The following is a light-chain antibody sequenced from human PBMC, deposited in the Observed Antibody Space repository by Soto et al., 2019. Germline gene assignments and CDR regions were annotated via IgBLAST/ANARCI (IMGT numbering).Light chain of an antibody. CDR2: EVS. J-gene: IGLJ1*01. CDR1: SSDVGSYNL. V-gene: IGLV2-23*02. CDR3: CSYAGSSTYV. Sequence: STLTQPASVSGSPGQSITISCTGTSSDVGSYNLVSWYQQHPGKAPKLMIYEVSKRPPGVSNRFSGSKSGNTASLTISGLQAEDEADYYCCSYAGSSTYVFGTGTKVTVL.